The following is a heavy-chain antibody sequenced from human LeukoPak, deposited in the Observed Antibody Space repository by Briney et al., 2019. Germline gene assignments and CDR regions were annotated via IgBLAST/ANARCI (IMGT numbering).Heavy chain of an antibody. V-gene: IGHV4-59*01. Sequence: AETLSLTCTVSGDSINSYYWRWLRQPPGKGLEWIGYIYYSGTTNYTPALKSRVTISVDTSKNQFSLKLSSVTAADTAVYYCARGAFDYWGQGTLVTVSS. CDR1: GDSINSYY. J-gene: IGHJ4*02. CDR2: IYYSGTT. CDR3: ARGAFDY.